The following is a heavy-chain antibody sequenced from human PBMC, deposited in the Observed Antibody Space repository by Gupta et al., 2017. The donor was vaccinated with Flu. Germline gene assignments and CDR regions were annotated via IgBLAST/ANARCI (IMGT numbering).Heavy chain of an antibody. J-gene: IGHJ5*01. V-gene: IGHV3-7*01. CDR1: EFTLSDYW. D-gene: IGHD4-17*01. Sequence: EVQLVESGGGLVQPGGSLRLSCGASEFTLSDYWMSWVRQAPGKGPELVANINRDGSVINYMDFVRGRFTISRDNAKNAVYFQMNSLRVDDTAVYYCARDVGSGDYDSWGQGTLVTVSS. CDR3: ARDVGSGDYDS. CDR2: INRDGSVI.